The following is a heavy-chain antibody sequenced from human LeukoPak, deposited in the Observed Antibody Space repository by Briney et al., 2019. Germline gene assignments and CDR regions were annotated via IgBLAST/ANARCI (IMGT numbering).Heavy chain of an antibody. Sequence: ASVKVSCKASGYTFTSYGISWVRQAPGQGLEWMGWISAYNGNTNYAQKLQGRVTMTTDTSTSTAYMELRSLRSDDTAVYYCARAQDYDILTGPMSDYWGQGTLVTVSS. CDR3: ARAQDYDILTGPMSDY. CDR1: GYTFTSYG. D-gene: IGHD3-9*01. V-gene: IGHV1-18*01. J-gene: IGHJ4*02. CDR2: ISAYNGNT.